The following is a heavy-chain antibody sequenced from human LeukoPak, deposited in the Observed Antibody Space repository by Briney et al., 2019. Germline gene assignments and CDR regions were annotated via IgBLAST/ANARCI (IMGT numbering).Heavy chain of an antibody. V-gene: IGHV4-30-4*01. Sequence: SQTLSLTCTVSGGSISSGDYYWSWIRQPPGKGLEWIGFIYYSGSTYYNPSLKSRVTISVDTSKNQFSLKLSSMTAADTAVYYCARGSSWVAAAIDYWGQGTLVTASS. CDR3: ARGSSWVAAAIDY. CDR1: GGSISSGDYY. CDR2: IYYSGST. D-gene: IGHD6-13*01. J-gene: IGHJ4*02.